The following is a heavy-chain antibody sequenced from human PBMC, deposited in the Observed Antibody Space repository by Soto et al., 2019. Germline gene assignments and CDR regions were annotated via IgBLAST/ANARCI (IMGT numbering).Heavy chain of an antibody. V-gene: IGHV3-33*01. Sequence: QVQLVESGGGVVQSGRSPRLSCAASGFTFSSFGMPWVRQAPGKGLEWVALIWHDGTFTHYADSVKGRFSISRDNSKNMLYLQMNSLRADDTAVYYCARDRHFRGGPDDIWGQGTMVTVSS. CDR3: ARDRHFRGGPDDI. CDR2: IWHDGTFT. CDR1: GFTFSSFG. D-gene: IGHD3-3*02. J-gene: IGHJ3*02.